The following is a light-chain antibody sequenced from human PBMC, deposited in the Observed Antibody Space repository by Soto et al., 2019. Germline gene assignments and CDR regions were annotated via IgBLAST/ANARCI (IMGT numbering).Light chain of an antibody. J-gene: IGKJ1*01. CDR2: GTS. Sequence: EVVMTQSPATLSVSPGESATLSCRASQSVGSNLAWYQQKPGQPPRLLLYGTSTRATGIPARISGSGSGTEFTLTISSLQSEDFAVYYCQQHNDWPLTFGQGTKLEI. CDR1: QSVGSN. V-gene: IGKV3-15*01. CDR3: QQHNDWPLT.